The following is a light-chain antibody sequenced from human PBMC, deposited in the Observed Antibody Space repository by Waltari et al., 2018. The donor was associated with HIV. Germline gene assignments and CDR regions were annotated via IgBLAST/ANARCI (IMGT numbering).Light chain of an antibody. Sequence: IQLPHPPSPVSAFVGDKLPFTCRASQGIRNALAWYQQKPGNAPKLLIYAASNLQSGVPSRFNGSGSGTDFTLTISSLQPEDFATYYCQQAISIPQTFGQGTKVEIK. V-gene: IGKV1D-12*01. CDR3: QQAISIPQT. CDR1: QGIRNA. CDR2: AAS. J-gene: IGKJ1*01.